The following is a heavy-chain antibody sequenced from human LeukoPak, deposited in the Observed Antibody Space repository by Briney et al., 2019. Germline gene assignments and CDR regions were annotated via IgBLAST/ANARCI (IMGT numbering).Heavy chain of an antibody. D-gene: IGHD3-10*01. J-gene: IGHJ3*02. CDR1: GFTFSSYG. Sequence: PGRSLRLSCAASGFTFSSYGMHWVRQAPGKGLEWVAVISYDGSNKYYADSVKGRFTISRDNSKNTLYLQMNSLRAEDTAVYYCAKELMVRGPSDAFDIWGQGTVVTVSS. CDR3: AKELMVRGPSDAFDI. V-gene: IGHV3-30*18. CDR2: ISYDGSNK.